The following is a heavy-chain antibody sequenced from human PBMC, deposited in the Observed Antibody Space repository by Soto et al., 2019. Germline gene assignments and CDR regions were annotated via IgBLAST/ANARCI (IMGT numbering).Heavy chain of an antibody. CDR1: GGTFSSYT. CDR2: IIPILGIT. Sequence: QVQLVQSGAEVKKPGSSVKVSCKASGGTFSSYTISWVRQAPGQGLEWMGRIIPILGITNYAQKFKGGVTITADKSTSTAYLELRSLRSEDTAVYCCARDIDAFDIWGQGTMVTVSS. J-gene: IGHJ3*02. CDR3: ARDIDAFDI. V-gene: IGHV1-69*08.